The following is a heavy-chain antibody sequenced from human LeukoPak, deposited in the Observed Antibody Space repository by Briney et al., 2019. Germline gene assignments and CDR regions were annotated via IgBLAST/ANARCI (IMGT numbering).Heavy chain of an antibody. CDR3: AKAPQLWLHY. V-gene: IGHV3-23*01. Sequence: PGGSLRLSCAASGFTLSSYGMSWVRQAPGKGLEWVSAISGSGGSTYYADSVKGRFTISRDNSKNTLYLQMNSLRAEDTAVYYCAKAPQLWLHYWGQGTLVTVSS. J-gene: IGHJ4*02. CDR1: GFTLSSYG. D-gene: IGHD5-18*01. CDR2: ISGSGGST.